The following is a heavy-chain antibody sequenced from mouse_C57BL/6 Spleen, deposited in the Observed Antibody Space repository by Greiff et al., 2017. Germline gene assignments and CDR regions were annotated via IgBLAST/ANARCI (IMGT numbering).Heavy chain of an antibody. Sequence: EVQVVESGPELVKPGASVKMSCKASGYTFTDYNMHWVKQSHGKSLEWIGYINPNNGGTSYNQKFKGKATLTVNKSSSTAYMELRSLTSEDSAVYYCARDYYGSIYAMDYWGQGTSVTVSS. J-gene: IGHJ4*01. D-gene: IGHD1-1*01. CDR2: INPNNGGT. V-gene: IGHV1-22*01. CDR1: GYTFTDYN. CDR3: ARDYYGSIYAMDY.